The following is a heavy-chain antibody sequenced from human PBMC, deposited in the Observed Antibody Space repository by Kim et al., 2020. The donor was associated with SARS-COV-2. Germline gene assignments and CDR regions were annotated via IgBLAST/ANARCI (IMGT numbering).Heavy chain of an antibody. D-gene: IGHD2-8*01. V-gene: IGHV1-8*01. CDR2: MNPNSGNT. CDR3: ARLRDIVLMVYAIPDYYYYGMDV. Sequence: ASVKVSCKASGYTFTSYDINWVRQATGQGLEWMGWMNPNSGNTGYAQKFQGRVTMTRNTSISTAYMELSSLRSEDTAVYYCARLRDIVLMVYAIPDYYYYGMDVWGQGTTVTVSS. CDR1: GYTFTSYD. J-gene: IGHJ6*02.